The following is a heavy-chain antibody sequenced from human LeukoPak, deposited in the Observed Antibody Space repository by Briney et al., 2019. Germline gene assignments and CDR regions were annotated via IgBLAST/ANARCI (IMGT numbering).Heavy chain of an antibody. CDR1: GGSISSYY. CDR2: IYYSGNT. J-gene: IGHJ4*02. Sequence: PSETLSLTXTVSGGSISSYYWSWIRQPPGKGLEWIGYIYYSGNTNYNPSLKSRVTISVDTSKNQFSLKLSSVTAADTAVYYCARGSSWVKIDYWGQGTLVTVSS. CDR3: ARGSSWVKIDY. D-gene: IGHD6-13*01. V-gene: IGHV4-59*01.